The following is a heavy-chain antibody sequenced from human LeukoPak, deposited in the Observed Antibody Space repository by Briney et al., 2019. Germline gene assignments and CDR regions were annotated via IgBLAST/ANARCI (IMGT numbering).Heavy chain of an antibody. V-gene: IGHV1-2*02. CDR3: ARSEGYYYGSGSFFDY. D-gene: IGHD3-10*01. CDR1: GYTFTGYY. Sequence: ASVKVSCKASGYTFTGYYMHWVRQAPGQGLEWMGWINPNSGGTNYAQKFQGRVTMTRDTSISTAYMGLSRLRSDDTAVYYCARSEGYYYGSGSFFDYWGQETLVTVSS. J-gene: IGHJ4*02. CDR2: INPNSGGT.